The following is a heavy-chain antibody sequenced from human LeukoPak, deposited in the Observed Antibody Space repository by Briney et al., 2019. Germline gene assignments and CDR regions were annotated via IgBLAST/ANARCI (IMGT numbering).Heavy chain of an antibody. CDR1: GFTFSSYA. J-gene: IGHJ4*02. Sequence: GGSLRLSCAASGFTFSSYAMSWVRQAPGKGLEWVSAISGSGGSTYYADSVKGRFTISRDNSKNTLYLQMNSLRAEDTAVYYCAKGRVRGLTTPSFDYWGQGTLVTVSS. CDR3: AKGRVRGLTTPSFDY. V-gene: IGHV3-23*01. D-gene: IGHD3-10*01. CDR2: ISGSGGST.